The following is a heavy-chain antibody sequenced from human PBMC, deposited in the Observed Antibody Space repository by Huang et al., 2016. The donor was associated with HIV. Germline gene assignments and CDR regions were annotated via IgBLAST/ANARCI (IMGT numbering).Heavy chain of an antibody. CDR3: ARSHNWNYFDF. Sequence: QVQLVQSGAEVKKPGSSVKVSCKSSGGTFSTYAINWVRQAPGQGLEGMGAIIPIFVTPQYTQKFQGRVTITADESTSTAYMQLSSLKSEDTAVYYCARSHNWNYFDFWGQGTLVTVSS. D-gene: IGHD1-20*01. CDR1: GGTFSTYA. CDR2: IIPIFVTP. J-gene: IGHJ4*02. V-gene: IGHV1-69*01.